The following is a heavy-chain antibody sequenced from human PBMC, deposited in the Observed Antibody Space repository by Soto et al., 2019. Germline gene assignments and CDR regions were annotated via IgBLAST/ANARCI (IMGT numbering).Heavy chain of an antibody. CDR1: GDSVSGSSAA. Sequence: SQTLSLTCAISGDSVSGSSAAWNWVRRSPSRGLEWLGRTYYRSKWYNDYAVSVKSRITINPDASKNQFSLQLNSVTPEDTAVYYCARDYSSVAVAGTYWFDPWGQGTLVTVSS. J-gene: IGHJ5*02. CDR2: TYYRSKWYN. V-gene: IGHV6-1*01. D-gene: IGHD6-19*01. CDR3: ARDYSSVAVAGTYWFDP.